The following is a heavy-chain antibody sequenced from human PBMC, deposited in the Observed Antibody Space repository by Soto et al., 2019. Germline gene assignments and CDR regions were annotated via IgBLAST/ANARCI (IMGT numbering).Heavy chain of an antibody. CDR3: ARILLWFGLSRYYFDY. V-gene: IGHV1-24*01. CDR1: GYTLTELS. Sequence: GASVKVSCKVSGYTLTELSMHWVRQAPGKGLEWMGGFDPEDGETIYAQKFQGRVTMTEDTSTDTAYMELRSLRSDDTAVYYCARILLWFGLSRYYFDYWGQGTLVPVSS. D-gene: IGHD3-10*01. CDR2: FDPEDGET. J-gene: IGHJ4*02.